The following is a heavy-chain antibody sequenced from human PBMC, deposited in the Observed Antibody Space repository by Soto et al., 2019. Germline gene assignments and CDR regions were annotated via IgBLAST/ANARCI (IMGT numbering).Heavy chain of an antibody. CDR3: ARKEETDLFDI. CDR1: VDCVSGNRAG. Sequence: LEALSLTCALSVDCVSGNRAGCGCVRQSASSWRGWLGWTYLGSKWYNDYAVSVKRRIPMKTETSKNQFSLQLSYVTTEDWTVYYSARKEETDLFDIWGQGTMVTVSS. J-gene: IGHJ3*02. CDR2: TYLGSKWYN. V-gene: IGHV6-1*01.